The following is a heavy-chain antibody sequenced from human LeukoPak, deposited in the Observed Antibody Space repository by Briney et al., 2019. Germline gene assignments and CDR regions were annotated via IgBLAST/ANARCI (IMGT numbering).Heavy chain of an antibody. V-gene: IGHV3-7*01. J-gene: IGHJ3*02. CDR2: MNQDGSEK. CDR1: GFTFSSYW. Sequence: GGSLRLSCAASGFTFSSYWMNWVRQAPGKGLEWVANMNQDGSEKSYLDSVKGRFTISRDNAKNSLYLQMNSLGAEDTAVFYCARELIRNDEGAFDIWGQGTMVTVSS. CDR3: ARELIRNDEGAFDI. D-gene: IGHD1-1*01.